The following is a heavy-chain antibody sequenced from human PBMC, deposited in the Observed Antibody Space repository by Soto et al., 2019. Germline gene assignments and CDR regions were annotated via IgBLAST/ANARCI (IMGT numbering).Heavy chain of an antibody. CDR2: ISYDGSNK. Sequence: VGSLRLSCAASGFTFSSYGMHWVRQAPGKGLEWVAVISYDGSNKYYADSVKGRFTISRDNSKNTLYLQMNSLRAEDTAVYYCAKDSSSWYLGWFDPWGQGTLVTVSS. CDR3: AKDSSSWYLGWFDP. J-gene: IGHJ5*02. D-gene: IGHD6-13*01. V-gene: IGHV3-30*18. CDR1: GFTFSSYG.